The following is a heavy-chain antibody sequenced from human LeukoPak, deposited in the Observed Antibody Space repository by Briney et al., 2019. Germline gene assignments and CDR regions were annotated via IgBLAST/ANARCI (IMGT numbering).Heavy chain of an antibody. Sequence: GGSLRLSCAASGFTFSDYYMSWIRQAPGKGLEWVSYISSSGSTIYYADSVKGRFTISRDNAKNSLYLQMNSLRAEDTAVYYCARNGIVGATPDAFDIWGQGTMVTVSS. V-gene: IGHV3-11*01. CDR3: ARNGIVGATPDAFDI. CDR1: GFTFSDYY. D-gene: IGHD1-26*01. CDR2: ISSSGSTI. J-gene: IGHJ3*02.